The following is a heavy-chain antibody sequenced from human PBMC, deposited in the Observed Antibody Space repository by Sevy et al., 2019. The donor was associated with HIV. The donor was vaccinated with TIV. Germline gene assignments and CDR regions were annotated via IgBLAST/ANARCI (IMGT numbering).Heavy chain of an antibody. V-gene: IGHV3-74*01. CDR3: ARESRGSLEGFDI. J-gene: IGHJ3*02. D-gene: IGHD1-26*01. Sequence: GGSLRLSCAASGFTFSTYWMHWVRQAPGKGLVWVSRINSDGNYRSYVESVEGRFTISRDNAQNTLFLQMSSLRVEDTSAYYCARESRGSLEGFDIWGQGTMVTVSS. CDR1: GFTFSTYW. CDR2: INSDGNYR.